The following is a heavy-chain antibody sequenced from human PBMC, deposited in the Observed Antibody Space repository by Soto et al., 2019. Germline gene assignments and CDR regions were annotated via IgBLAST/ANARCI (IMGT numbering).Heavy chain of an antibody. Sequence: GPLRLSCAASGFTFRNVEMHWVGQAPGKGLEWVSYINTAGSTKYYAESVKGRFTISRDNARNSLFLQMNSLRAEDTAVYYCARAECSSPDCLTAYYSYGLDVWGQGSTVTVSS. J-gene: IGHJ6*02. D-gene: IGHD3-9*01. CDR2: INTAGSTK. CDR1: GFTFRNVE. CDR3: ARAECSSPDCLTAYYSYGLDV. V-gene: IGHV3-48*03.